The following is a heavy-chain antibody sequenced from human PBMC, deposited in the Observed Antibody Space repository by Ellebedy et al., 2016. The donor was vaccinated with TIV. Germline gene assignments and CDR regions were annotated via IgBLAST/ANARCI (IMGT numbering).Heavy chain of an antibody. J-gene: IGHJ6*02. CDR2: IYSGGST. V-gene: IGHV3-66*02. CDR3: VKGGSGSYHYYYGMDV. Sequence: GESLKISCVASGFTVSYNYMSWVRQAPGKGLEWVSIIYSGGSTYYADSVKGRFTISRDNSKNTLYLQMSSLRAEDTAVYYCVKGGSGSYHYYYGMDVWGQGTTVTVSS. D-gene: IGHD3-10*01. CDR1: GFTVSYNY.